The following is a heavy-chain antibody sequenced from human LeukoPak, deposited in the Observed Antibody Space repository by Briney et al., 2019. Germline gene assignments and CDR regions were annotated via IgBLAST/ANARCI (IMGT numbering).Heavy chain of an antibody. CDR3: ARHFGSGTYPLDY. V-gene: IGHV4-59*01. CDR1: GGSISGYY. D-gene: IGHD3-10*01. CDR2: IYYTGNT. Sequence: SETLSLTCTVSGGSISGYYWSWIRQPPGRGLEWLGFIYYTGNTKYNPSLNSRLTMSVDTSRNQFSLRLSSVTAADTAVYYCARHFGSGTYPLDYWGQGTLATVSS. J-gene: IGHJ4*02.